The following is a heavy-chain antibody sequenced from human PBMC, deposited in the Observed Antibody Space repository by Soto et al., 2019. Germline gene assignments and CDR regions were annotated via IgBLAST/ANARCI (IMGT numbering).Heavy chain of an antibody. J-gene: IGHJ4*02. Sequence: SETLSLTCTVSGGSISSYYWSWIRQPPGKGLEWIGYIYYTGSTNYNPSLKSRVTMSVDKSNNQFSLKMTSVTAADTAVYYCARGVATVVTSYFDYWGQGTLVTVSS. D-gene: IGHD5-12*01. CDR1: GGSISSYY. CDR2: IYYTGST. V-gene: IGHV4-59*12. CDR3: ARGVATVVTSYFDY.